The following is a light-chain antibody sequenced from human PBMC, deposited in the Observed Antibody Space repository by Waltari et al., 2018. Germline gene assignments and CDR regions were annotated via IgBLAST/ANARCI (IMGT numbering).Light chain of an antibody. Sequence: DIQMTQSPSTLSASVGDRVTITCRASQSISSWLAWYQGKPGKAPKLLIYKASSLESGVPSRVSGSGSGTEFTLTISSLQPDDFATYYCQQYNSYSLTFCGGTKVEIK. CDR3: QQYNSYSLT. CDR2: KAS. J-gene: IGKJ4*01. V-gene: IGKV1-5*03. CDR1: QSISSW.